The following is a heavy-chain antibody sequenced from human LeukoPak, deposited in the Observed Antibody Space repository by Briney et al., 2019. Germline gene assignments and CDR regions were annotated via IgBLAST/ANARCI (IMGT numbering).Heavy chain of an antibody. CDR3: AREWSGYYSFDY. V-gene: IGHV3-11*04. Sequence: VGSLRLSCAASGFTFSDYYMSWIRQAPGKGLEWVSYISSSGSTIYYADSVKGRFTISRDNAKNSLCLQMNSLRAEDTAVYYCAREWSGYYSFDYWGQGTLVTVSS. D-gene: IGHD3-3*01. J-gene: IGHJ4*02. CDR1: GFTFSDYY. CDR2: ISSSGSTI.